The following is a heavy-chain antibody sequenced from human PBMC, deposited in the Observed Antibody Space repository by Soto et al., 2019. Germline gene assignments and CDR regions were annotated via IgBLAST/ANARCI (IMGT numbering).Heavy chain of an antibody. CDR3: ASYVRSYYNGMDV. Sequence: QVQLVQSGAEVKKPGASVKVSCKASGYTFSSHDINWVRQATGQGLEWMGCMNPNSGNTGYAQKFQGRVTMTRNTSISTAYMELSSLRSENMAVYYCASYVRSYYNGMDVWGQGTTVTVSS. V-gene: IGHV1-8*02. J-gene: IGHJ6*02. D-gene: IGHD3-16*01. CDR2: MNPNSGNT. CDR1: GYTFSSHD.